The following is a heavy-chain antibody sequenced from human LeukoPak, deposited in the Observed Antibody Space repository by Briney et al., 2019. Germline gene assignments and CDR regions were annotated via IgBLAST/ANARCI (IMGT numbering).Heavy chain of an antibody. J-gene: IGHJ6*03. V-gene: IGHV3-48*01. CDR3: ASGHGSYTYYYYYMDV. CDR2: ISSSSSTI. D-gene: IGHD1-26*01. CDR1: GFTFSSYS. Sequence: GGSLRLSCAASGFTFSSYSMNWVRQAPGKGLEWVSYISSSSSTIYYADSVKGRFTISRDNSKNTLYLQMNSLRAEDTAVYYCASGHGSYTYYYYYMDVWGKGTTVTVSS.